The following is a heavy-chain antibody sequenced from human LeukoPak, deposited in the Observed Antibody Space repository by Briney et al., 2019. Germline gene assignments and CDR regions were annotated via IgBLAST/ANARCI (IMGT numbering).Heavy chain of an antibody. J-gene: IGHJ4*02. CDR2: FDPEHRKA. Sequence: ASVKVSCKVSGYSLTDLSMHWVRQAPGNGLEWMGGFDPEHRKAIYAQKFQGRVSMTEDTSTDTAYMELSSLRSEDTAVYYCAAGGVYSLLDYWGQGTLVTVSS. CDR1: GYSLTDLS. CDR3: AAGGVYSLLDY. D-gene: IGHD2-15*01. V-gene: IGHV1-24*01.